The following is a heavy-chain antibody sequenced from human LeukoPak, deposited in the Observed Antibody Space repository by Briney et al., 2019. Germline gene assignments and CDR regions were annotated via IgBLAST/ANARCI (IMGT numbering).Heavy chain of an antibody. V-gene: IGHV3-30*18. CDR1: GFTFSSYT. Sequence: PGGSLRVSCAASGFTFSSYTMHWVRQAPGKGLEWLAVISFDGSTKYYADAVRGRVPISRDNSRNTMFLEINSLRPEDTAVYFCAKDRHIVVVPAARGFDYWGQGTLVTVSS. J-gene: IGHJ4*02. CDR2: ISFDGSTK. CDR3: AKDRHIVVVPAARGFDY. D-gene: IGHD2-2*01.